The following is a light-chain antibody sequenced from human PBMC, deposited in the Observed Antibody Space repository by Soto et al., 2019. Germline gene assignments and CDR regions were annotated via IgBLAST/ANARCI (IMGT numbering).Light chain of an antibody. J-gene: IGKJ4*01. Sequence: EIVLTQSRSTLSLSPGERAALSCRASQGVGRFLAWYQQKPGQAPRLLIYDASNRATGIPARFSGSGSGTDFTLAINNLEPEDFAVYYCQQRGGWPLTFGGGTKVEIK. V-gene: IGKV3-11*01. CDR1: QGVGRF. CDR2: DAS. CDR3: QQRGGWPLT.